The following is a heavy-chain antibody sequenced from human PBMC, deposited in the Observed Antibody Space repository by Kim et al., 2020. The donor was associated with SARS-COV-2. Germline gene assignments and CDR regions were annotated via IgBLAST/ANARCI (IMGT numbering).Heavy chain of an antibody. J-gene: IGHJ5*02. V-gene: IGHV3-21*01. CDR2: ISSSSSYI. CDR3: ARELEGDYDYVWGSYRYERSNAWFDP. Sequence: GGSLRLSCAASGFTFSSYSMNWVRQAPGKGLEWVSSISSSSSYIYYADSVKARFTISRDNAKNSLYLQMNSLRAEDTAVYYCARELEGDYDYVWGSYRYERSNAWFDPWGQGTLVTVSS. CDR1: GFTFSSYS. D-gene: IGHD3-16*02.